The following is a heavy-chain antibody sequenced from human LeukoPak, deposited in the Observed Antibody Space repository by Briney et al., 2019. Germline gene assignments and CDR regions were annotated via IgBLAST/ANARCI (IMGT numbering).Heavy chain of an antibody. J-gene: IGHJ4*02. CDR3: ASVYDFGSGRATDY. CDR2: INPNSGGT. V-gene: IGHV1-2*02. CDR1: GYTFTDYY. D-gene: IGHD3-3*01. Sequence: WASVKVSCKASGYTFTDYYMHWVRQAPGQGLEWMGWINPNSGGTNYEQKFQGRVTMTRDTSISTAYMELSRLRSDNTAVYYCASVYDFGSGRATDYWGQGTLVTVSS.